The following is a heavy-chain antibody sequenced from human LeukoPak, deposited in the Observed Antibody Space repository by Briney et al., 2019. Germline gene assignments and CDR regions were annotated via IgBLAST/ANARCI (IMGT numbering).Heavy chain of an antibody. CDR3: ARVDYDFWSGYRSYYFDY. D-gene: IGHD3-3*01. CDR1: GGSISSYY. CDR2: IYTSGST. J-gene: IGHJ4*02. Sequence: PSETLSLTCTVSGGSISSYYWSWIRQPAGKGLEWIGRIYTSGSTNYNPSLKSRVTMSVDTSKNQFSLKLSSVTAADTAVYYRARVDYDFWSGYRSYYFDYWGQGTLVTVSS. V-gene: IGHV4-4*07.